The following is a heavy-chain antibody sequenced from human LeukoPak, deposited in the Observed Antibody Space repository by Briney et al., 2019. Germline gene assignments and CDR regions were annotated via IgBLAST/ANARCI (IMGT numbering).Heavy chain of an antibody. D-gene: IGHD3-10*01. J-gene: IGHJ4*02. Sequence: GASVKVSCKASGYTFTSYGISWVRQAPGQGLEWMGWISAYNGNTNYAQKLQGRVTMTTDTSTSTAYMELRSLRSDDTAVYYCAKVITMVRGVIPPRDWGQGTLVTVSS. CDR2: ISAYNGNT. CDR3: AKVITMVRGVIPPRD. V-gene: IGHV1-18*01. CDR1: GYTFTSYG.